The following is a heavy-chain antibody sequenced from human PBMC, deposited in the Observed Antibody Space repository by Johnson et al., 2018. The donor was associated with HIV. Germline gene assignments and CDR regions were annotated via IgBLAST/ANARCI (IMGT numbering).Heavy chain of an antibody. CDR1: GFTVSSNY. V-gene: IGHV3-66*01. D-gene: IGHD6-19*01. CDR2: IYSGDTT. Sequence: VQLVESGGGLVQPGGSLRLSCAASGFTVSSNYMSWVRQAPGKGLEWVSVIYSGDTTYYADSVKDSFTISRDNSKNTLYLQMNSLRAEDTAVYYCAKELALYSSGYGGDAFDIWGQGTMVTVSS. J-gene: IGHJ3*02. CDR3: AKELALYSSGYGGDAFDI.